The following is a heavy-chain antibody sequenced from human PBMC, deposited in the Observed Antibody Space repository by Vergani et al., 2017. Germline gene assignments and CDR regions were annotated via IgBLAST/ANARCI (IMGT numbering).Heavy chain of an antibody. CDR3: TRHGRSGWAGYFQH. D-gene: IGHD6-19*01. J-gene: IGHJ1*01. CDR1: GGSFSGYY. CDR2: INHSGST. Sequence: QVQLQQWGAGLLKPSETLSLTCAVYGGSFSGYYWSWIRQPPGKGLEWIGEINHSGSTNYNPSLKSRVTISVDTSKNQFSLKLSSVTAADTAVYYCTRHGRSGWAGYFQHWGQGTLVTASS. V-gene: IGHV4-34*01.